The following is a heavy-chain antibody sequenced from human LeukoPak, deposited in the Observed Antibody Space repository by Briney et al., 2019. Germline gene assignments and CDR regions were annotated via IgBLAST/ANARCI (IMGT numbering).Heavy chain of an antibody. D-gene: IGHD3-22*01. V-gene: IGHV3-33*01. CDR1: GFTFSSYG. CDR3: ARDSFRYDSSGYYYGSTPSFDY. CDR2: IWYDGSNK. J-gene: IGHJ4*02. Sequence: PGRSLRLSCAASGFTFSSYGMHWVRQAPDKGLEWVAVIWYDGSNKYYADSVKGRFTISRDNSKNTLYLQTNSLRAEDTAVYYCARDSFRYDSSGYYYGSTPSFDYWGQGTLVTVSS.